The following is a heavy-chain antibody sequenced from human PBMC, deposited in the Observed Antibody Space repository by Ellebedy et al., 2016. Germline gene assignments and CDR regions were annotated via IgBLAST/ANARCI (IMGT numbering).Heavy chain of an antibody. CDR2: ISSSSSYI. CDR1: GFTFSSYS. J-gene: IGHJ4*02. CDR3: ARREDSSSWDFDY. Sequence: GESLKISCAASGFTFSSYSMNWVRRAPGKGLEWVSSISSSSSYIYYADSVKGRFTISRDNAKNSLYLQMNSLRAEDTAVYYCARREDSSSWDFDYWGQGTLVTVSS. V-gene: IGHV3-21*01. D-gene: IGHD6-6*01.